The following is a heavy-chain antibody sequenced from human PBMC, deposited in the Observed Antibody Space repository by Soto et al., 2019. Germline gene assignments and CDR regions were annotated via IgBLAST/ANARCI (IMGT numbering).Heavy chain of an antibody. J-gene: IGHJ1*01. Sequence: RGSLRLSCAASGFTFSSYAMSWVRQAPGKGLEWVSAISGSGGSTYYADSVKGRFTISRDNSKNTLYLQTKSLRAEDTAVYHCAKNQGVYLVPLATVDLFALCGQGSVVSVSA. D-gene: IGHD3-10*01. CDR2: ISGSGGST. CDR1: GFTFSSYA. V-gene: IGHV3-23*01. CDR3: AKNQGVYLVPLATVDLFAL.